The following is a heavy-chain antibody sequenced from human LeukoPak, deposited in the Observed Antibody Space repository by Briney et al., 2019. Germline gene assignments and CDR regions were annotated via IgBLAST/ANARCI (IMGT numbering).Heavy chain of an antibody. V-gene: IGHV3-30*03. Sequence: PGGSLRLSCAASGFTFSNYGMHWVRQAQGKGLEWVAVISYDGVNTYYADSVKGRLTISRDNSKNTLYLQMNSLRGEDTAVYYCARDLLLDWYDVFDIWGQGTMVTVSS. CDR1: GFTFSNYG. D-gene: IGHD3/OR15-3a*01. J-gene: IGHJ3*02. CDR2: ISYDGVNT. CDR3: ARDLLLDWYDVFDI.